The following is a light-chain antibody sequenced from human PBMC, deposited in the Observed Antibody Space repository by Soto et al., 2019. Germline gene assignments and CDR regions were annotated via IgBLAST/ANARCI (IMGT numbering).Light chain of an antibody. CDR2: GSS. Sequence: EVVMTQSPGTLSLSPGERATLSCRASQSVSNNYFAWYQQKPGQAPRRLIFGSSDRATGILDRFSGSGSGTYFTLTISRLEPEDFAVYYCQQYGSSPPYTFGQGTKLEIK. V-gene: IGKV3-20*01. CDR1: QSVSNNY. J-gene: IGKJ2*01. CDR3: QQYGSSPPYT.